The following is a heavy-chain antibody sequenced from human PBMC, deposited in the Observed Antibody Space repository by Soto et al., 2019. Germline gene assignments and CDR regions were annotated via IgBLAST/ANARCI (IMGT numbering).Heavy chain of an antibody. CDR3: AKDLRKWLVRTGPNWFDP. V-gene: IGHV3-23*01. J-gene: IGHJ5*02. CDR1: GFTFSSYA. Sequence: PVGSLRLSCAASGFTFSSYAMSWVRQAPGKGLEWVSAISGSGGSTYYADSVKGRFTISRDNSKNTLYLQMNSLRAEDTAVYYCAKDLRKWLVRTGPNWFDPWGQGTLVTVSS. D-gene: IGHD6-19*01. CDR2: ISGSGGST.